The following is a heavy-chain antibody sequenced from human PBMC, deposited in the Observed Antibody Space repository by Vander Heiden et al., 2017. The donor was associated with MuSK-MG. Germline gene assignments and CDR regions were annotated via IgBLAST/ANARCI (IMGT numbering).Heavy chain of an antibody. Sequence: VQLVQSGAEVKKPGASVKVSCKASGYTFTDYFMHWVRQAPGQGLEWMGWINPNSGGTKYAQNFQGRVTMTRDTSISTADMELSRLKSDDTAVYYCAKVTATGTYYGYDYWGQGTLVTVSS. J-gene: IGHJ4*02. CDR3: AKVTATGTYYGYDY. CDR1: GYTFTDYF. CDR2: INPNSGGT. V-gene: IGHV1-2*02. D-gene: IGHD1-26*01.